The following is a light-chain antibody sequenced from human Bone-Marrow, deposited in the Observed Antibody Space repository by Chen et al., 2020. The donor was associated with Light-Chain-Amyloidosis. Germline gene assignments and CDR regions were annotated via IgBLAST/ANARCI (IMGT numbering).Light chain of an antibody. J-gene: IGLJ2*01. CDR3: QSGDTSVV. V-gene: IGLV3-1*01. Sequence: SYELTQPPSVSVSPGQTASITCSGDKLGDKYTSWYQQEPGQSPVLVIYQDTKRPSGIPARFSGSNSENTSTLTISGTQAIDEADYYCQSGDTSVVFGGGTKLTVL. CDR2: QDT. CDR1: KLGDKY.